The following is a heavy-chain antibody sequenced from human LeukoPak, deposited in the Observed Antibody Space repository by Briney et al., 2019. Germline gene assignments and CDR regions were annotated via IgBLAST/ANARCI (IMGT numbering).Heavy chain of an antibody. CDR1: GFIFRTYT. V-gene: IGHV3-21*06. CDR2: ISSSSGNI. Sequence: GGSLRLSCTVSGFIFRTYTMKWVRQAPGKGLEWVSYISSSSGNIYYADSMKGRFTISRDNTKNLLYLQMNSLRAEDTAMYFCARDLAGGRFDLWGQGALVTVSS. D-gene: IGHD3-10*01. J-gene: IGHJ5*02. CDR3: ARDLAGGRFDL.